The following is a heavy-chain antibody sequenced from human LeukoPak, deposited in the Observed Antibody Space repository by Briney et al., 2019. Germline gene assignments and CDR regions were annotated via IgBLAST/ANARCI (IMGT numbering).Heavy chain of an antibody. CDR1: GFTLSGYG. CDR2: IRSSANYM. V-gene: IGHV3-21*01. CDR3: VRDVFSSAAGTSFDY. J-gene: IGHJ4*02. D-gene: IGHD6-13*01. Sequence: GGSLRLSCAASGFTLSGYGLSWVRQAPGKGLEWVSSIRSSANYMYYADSVKGRFTISRDNAENSLYVQMNSLRAEDTAVYYCVRDVFSSAAGTSFDYWGQGTLVTVSS.